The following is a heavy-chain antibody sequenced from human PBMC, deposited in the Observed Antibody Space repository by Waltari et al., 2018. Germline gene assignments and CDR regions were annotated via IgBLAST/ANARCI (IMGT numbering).Heavy chain of an antibody. J-gene: IGHJ6*03. CDR1: GFRCGDYD. Sequence: DVQLVESGGSVVRPGGSLRLSCAASGFRCGDYDMSWVRQAPGKGLEWVSGINWNGGSTSYAESVKGRFTISRDNAKNSLYLQMNSLRDEDTALYYCAKDSLGIPFYYVDVWGKGTTVTVS. V-gene: IGHV3-20*04. CDR3: AKDSLGIPFYYVDV. CDR2: INWNGGST.